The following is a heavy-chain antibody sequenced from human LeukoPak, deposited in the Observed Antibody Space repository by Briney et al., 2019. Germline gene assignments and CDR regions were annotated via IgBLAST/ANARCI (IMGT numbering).Heavy chain of an antibody. D-gene: IGHD2-15*01. J-gene: IGHJ6*03. CDR1: GLTFRSYW. CDR3: ARFDCSGGSCYYYYMDV. CDR2: IKQDGSEK. Sequence: GGSLRLSCIVSGLTFRSYWMTWFRQAPGKGLEWVANIKQDGSEKYYLDSVKGRFTISRDNAKNSLYLQMNSLRAEDTAVYYCARFDCSGGSCYYYYMDVWGKGTTVTVSS. V-gene: IGHV3-7*01.